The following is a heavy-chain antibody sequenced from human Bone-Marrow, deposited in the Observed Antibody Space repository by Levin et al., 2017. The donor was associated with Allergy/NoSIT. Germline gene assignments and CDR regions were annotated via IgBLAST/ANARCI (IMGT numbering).Heavy chain of an antibody. CDR1: GGSISSYY. J-gene: IGHJ2*01. Sequence: PSETLSLTCTVSGGSISSYYWSWIRQPPGKGLEWIGYIYYSGSTNYNPSLKSRVTISVDTSKNQFSLKPSSVTAADTAVYYCARGRLEMATMENWYFDLWGRGTLVTVSS. CDR3: ARGRLEMATMENWYFDL. D-gene: IGHD5-24*01. V-gene: IGHV4-59*01. CDR2: IYYSGST.